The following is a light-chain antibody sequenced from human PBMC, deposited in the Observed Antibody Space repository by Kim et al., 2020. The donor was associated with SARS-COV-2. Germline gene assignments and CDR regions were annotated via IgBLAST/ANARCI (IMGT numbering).Light chain of an antibody. CDR1: QSVRSSY. J-gene: IGKJ1*01. CDR3: QQYGSSPRT. Sequence: TPGESANLSCRASQSVRSSYLAWDQQKTGQAPRLLIYGASSRATGIPDRFSGSGSGTDFTLTISRLEPEDFAVYYCQQYGSSPRTFGQGTKVDIK. CDR2: GAS. V-gene: IGKV3-20*01.